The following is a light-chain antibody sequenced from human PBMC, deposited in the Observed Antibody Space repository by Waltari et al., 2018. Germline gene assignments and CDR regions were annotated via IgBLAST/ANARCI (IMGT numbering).Light chain of an antibody. CDR2: EVN. Sequence: QSVLTQPPSASGSLGQSVPISCTGPRRNVGFYNFVSWYQQHPGKAPKPIIYEVNKRPSGVPDRFSGSKSGNTASLTVSGLLAEDEADYYCTSYAGKNILVFGGGTNLTVL. J-gene: IGLJ3*02. V-gene: IGLV2-8*01. CDR3: TSYAGKNILV. CDR1: RRNVGFYNF.